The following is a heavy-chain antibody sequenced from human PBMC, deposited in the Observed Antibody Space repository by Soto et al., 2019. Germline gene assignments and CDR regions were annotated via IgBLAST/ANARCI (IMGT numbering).Heavy chain of an antibody. CDR1: GFTFSNSE. Sequence: GGSLRLSCAASGFTFSNSEMFWVRQAPGKGLEWVSKINYSGSNIYYSKSVKGRFTISRDNAKNSLSLQMNSLTDEDTAIYYCASEALCGADCYFFEYWGPGTLVTVSS. CDR2: INYSGSNI. D-gene: IGHD2-21*02. CDR3: ASEALCGADCYFFEY. V-gene: IGHV3-48*03. J-gene: IGHJ4*02.